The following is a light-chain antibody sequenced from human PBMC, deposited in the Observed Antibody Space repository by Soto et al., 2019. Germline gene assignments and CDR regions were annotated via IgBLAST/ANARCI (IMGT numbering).Light chain of an antibody. V-gene: IGKV3D-15*02. J-gene: IGKJ4*01. Sequence: ETVMTQSPATLSVSPGERATLSCRASQSVSSNLAWYQQKPGQPPRLLIYDISTRATGIPTRFSGSGSGTEFTLTISRLEPEDFAVYYCQQYGSSPLLTFGGGTKVDIK. CDR3: QQYGSSPLLT. CDR1: QSVSSN. CDR2: DIS.